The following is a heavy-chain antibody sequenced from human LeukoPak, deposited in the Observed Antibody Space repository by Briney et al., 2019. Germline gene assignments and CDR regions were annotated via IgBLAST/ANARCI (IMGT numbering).Heavy chain of an antibody. CDR1: GFTFSSYA. CDR2: ISYDGSNK. V-gene: IGHV3-30-3*01. J-gene: IGHJ4*02. Sequence: PGRSLRLSCAASGFTFSSYAMHWVRQAPGKGLEWVAVISYDGSNKYYADSVKGRFTISRDNSKNTLYLQMNSLRAEDTAVYYCARDLYSSGWYYFDYWGQGTLVTVSS. D-gene: IGHD6-19*01. CDR3: ARDLYSSGWYYFDY.